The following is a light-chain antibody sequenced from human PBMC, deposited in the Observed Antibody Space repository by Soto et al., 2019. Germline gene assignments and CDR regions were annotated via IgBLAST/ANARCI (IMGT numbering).Light chain of an antibody. J-gene: IGKJ4*01. CDR3: QQYGSSPLT. CDR1: QSVRSNY. Sequence: QSPGTLSLSPGERATLSCRASQSVRSNYLAWYQQKPGQAPRFLIYDASSRATGIPDRISGSGSGTDFTLTISRLEPEDFAVYYCQQYGSSPLTFGGGTKVDIK. V-gene: IGKV3-20*01. CDR2: DAS.